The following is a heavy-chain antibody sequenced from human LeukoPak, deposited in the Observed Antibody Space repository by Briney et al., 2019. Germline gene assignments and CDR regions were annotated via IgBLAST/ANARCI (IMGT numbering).Heavy chain of an antibody. D-gene: IGHD5-12*01. V-gene: IGHV4-34*01. CDR3: ARRLSGYSGYEV. CDR1: GGSFSGYY. J-gene: IGHJ4*02. CDR2: INHSGST. Sequence: SETLSLTCAVYGGSFSGYYWSWIRQPPGKGLEWIGEINHSGSTNYNPSLKSRVTTSVDTSKNKSSFKLTSVTAADTAVYYCARRLSGYSGYEVWGQGTLVSVSS.